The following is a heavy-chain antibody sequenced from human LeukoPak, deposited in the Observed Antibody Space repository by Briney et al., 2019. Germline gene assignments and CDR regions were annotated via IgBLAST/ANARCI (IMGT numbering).Heavy chain of an antibody. V-gene: IGHV4-59*08. CDR1: GGSISSYY. CDR2: IYYSGST. CDR3: ARHGGFRHTHFDY. Sequence: SETLSLTCTVSGGSISSYYWSWIRQPPGKGLGWIGYIYYSGSTNYNPSLKSRVTISVDTSKNQFSLKLSSVTAADTAVYYCARHGGFRHTHFDYWGQGTLVTVSS. D-gene: IGHD2-15*01. J-gene: IGHJ4*02.